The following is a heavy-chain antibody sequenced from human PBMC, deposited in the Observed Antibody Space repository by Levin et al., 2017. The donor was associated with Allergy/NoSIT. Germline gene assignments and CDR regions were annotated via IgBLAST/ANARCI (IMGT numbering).Heavy chain of an antibody. CDR1: GGSISSYY. V-gene: IGHV4-59*01. D-gene: IGHD3-10*01. Sequence: SQTLSLTCTVSGGSISSYYWSWIRQPPGKGLEWIGYIYYSGSTNYNPSLKSRVTISVDTSKNQFSLKLSSVTAADTAVYYCARAPYYYGSGRPGAFDYWGQGTLVTVSS. CDR3: ARAPYYYGSGRPGAFDY. CDR2: IYYSGST. J-gene: IGHJ4*02.